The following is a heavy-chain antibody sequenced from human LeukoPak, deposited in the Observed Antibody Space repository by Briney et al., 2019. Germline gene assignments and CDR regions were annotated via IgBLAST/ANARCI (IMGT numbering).Heavy chain of an antibody. J-gene: IGHJ4*02. CDR2: ISYDGSNK. V-gene: IGHV3-30*18. CDR3: AKRGGDYV. CDR1: GFTFSSYG. D-gene: IGHD4-17*01. Sequence: GRSLRLSCAASGFTFSSYGMHWVRQAPGKGLEWVAVISYDGSNKYYADSVKGRFTISRNNSKNTLYLQMNSLRAEDTAVYYCAKRGGDYVWGQGTLVTVSS.